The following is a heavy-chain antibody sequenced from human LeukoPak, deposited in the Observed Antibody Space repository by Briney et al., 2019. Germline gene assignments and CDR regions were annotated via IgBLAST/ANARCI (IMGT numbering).Heavy chain of an antibody. CDR3: VRDKNTGGRGFYY. CDR1: GFIFSTYS. V-gene: IGHV3-48*02. CDR2: ISRSRSAI. D-gene: IGHD2-8*02. J-gene: IGHJ4*02. Sequence: GGSLRLSCAASGFIFSTYSINWVRQAPGKGLEWVAYISRSRSAIFYPDPVKGRFTLSSDNAKDSLYLQMYSLSDEDTGVYYCVRDKNTGGRGFYYWGQGTLVTVSS.